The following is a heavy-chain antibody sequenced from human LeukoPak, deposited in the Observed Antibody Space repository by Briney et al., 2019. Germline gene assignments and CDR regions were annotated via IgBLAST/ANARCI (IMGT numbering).Heavy chain of an antibody. CDR3: ATDGNWGNFDF. D-gene: IGHD7-27*01. J-gene: IGHJ4*02. V-gene: IGHV1-18*01. Sequence: ASVKVSCKASGYTFTSYGISWVRQAPGQGLEWMGWISAYNGNTNYAQKLQGRVTMTEDTSTDTAYMELRSLRSEDTAVYYCATDGNWGNFDFWGQGTLVTVSS. CDR2: ISAYNGNT. CDR1: GYTFTSYG.